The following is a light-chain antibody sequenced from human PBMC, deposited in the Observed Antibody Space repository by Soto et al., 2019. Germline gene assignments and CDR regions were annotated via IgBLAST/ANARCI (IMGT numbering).Light chain of an antibody. CDR1: SGHSSYI. CDR3: ETWDSNTLV. J-gene: IGLJ3*02. V-gene: IGLV4-60*02. Sequence: QSVLTQSSSASASLGSSVKLTCTLSSGHSSYIIAWHQQQPRKAPRYLMKLEGSGSYNKGSGVPDRFSGSSSGADRYLTIPNLQFEDEADYYCETWDSNTLVFGGGTKLTVL. CDR2: LEGSGSY.